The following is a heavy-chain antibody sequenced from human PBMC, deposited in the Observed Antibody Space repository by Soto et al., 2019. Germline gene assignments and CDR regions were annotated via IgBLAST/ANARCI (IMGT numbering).Heavy chain of an antibody. V-gene: IGHV1-2*02. D-gene: IGHD5-12*01. CDR1: GYTFTGYY. CDR3: AGEPASGYDFGYGMDV. Sequence: ASVTVSCKASGYTFTGYYMHWVRQAPGQGLEWMGWINPNSGGTNYAQKFQGRVTMTRDTSISTAYMELSRLRSDDTAVYYCAGEPASGYDFGYGMDVWGQGTTVTVSS. J-gene: IGHJ6*02. CDR2: INPNSGGT.